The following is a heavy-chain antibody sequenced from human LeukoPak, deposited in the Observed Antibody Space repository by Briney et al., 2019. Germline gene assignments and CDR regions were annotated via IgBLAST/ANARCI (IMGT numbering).Heavy chain of an antibody. CDR2: IKQDGSEK. CDR3: ARDSYYHFWGCREDAFDI. CDR1: GFTFSSYW. D-gene: IGHD3-3*01. J-gene: IGHJ3*02. V-gene: IGHV3-7*01. Sequence: GGSLRLSCAASGFTFSSYWMSWVRQAPGKGLEWVANIKQDGSEKYYVDSVKGRFTISRDNAKNSLYLQMNSLRAEDTAVYYCARDSYYHFWGCREDAFDILGQGTMVTGFS.